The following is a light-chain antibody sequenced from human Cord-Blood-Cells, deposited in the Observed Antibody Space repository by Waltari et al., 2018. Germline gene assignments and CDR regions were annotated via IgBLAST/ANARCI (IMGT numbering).Light chain of an antibody. Sequence: DIVLTQSPGTLSLSPGERATLPCRARQSVSSSYLAWYQQKPGQAPRLLIYGASSRATGIPDRFSGSGSGTDFTLTISRLEPEDFAVYYCQQYGSSPYTFGQGTKLEIK. J-gene: IGKJ2*01. CDR1: QSVSSSY. V-gene: IGKV3-20*01. CDR3: QQYGSSPYT. CDR2: GAS.